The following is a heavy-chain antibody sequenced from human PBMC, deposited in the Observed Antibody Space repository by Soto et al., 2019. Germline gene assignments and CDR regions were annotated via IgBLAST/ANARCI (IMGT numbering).Heavy chain of an antibody. V-gene: IGHV1-69*13. J-gene: IGHJ5*02. CDR2: IIPIFGTA. CDR3: ARDHWNPTGWFDP. D-gene: IGHD1-1*01. CDR1: GGTFSSYA. Sequence: GASVKVSCKASGGTFSSYAISWVRQAPGQGLEWMGGIIPIFGTANYAQKFQGRVTITADESTSTAYMELSSLRSEDTAVYYCARDHWNPTGWFDPWGQGTLVTVSS.